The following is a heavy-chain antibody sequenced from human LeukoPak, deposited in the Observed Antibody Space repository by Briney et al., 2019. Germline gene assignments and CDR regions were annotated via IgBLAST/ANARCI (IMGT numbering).Heavy chain of an antibody. Sequence: GGSLRLSCGASGLTVKSYDMNWVRQAPGKGLEWLASSSHDGSHTWCAESVMGRFTISRDNSENTVHLQMNSLGDEDTAVYYCAKESNAFDVWGQGTMVTVSS. J-gene: IGHJ3*01. CDR3: AKESNAFDV. V-gene: IGHV3-30*18. CDR2: SSHDGSHT. CDR1: GLTVKSYD.